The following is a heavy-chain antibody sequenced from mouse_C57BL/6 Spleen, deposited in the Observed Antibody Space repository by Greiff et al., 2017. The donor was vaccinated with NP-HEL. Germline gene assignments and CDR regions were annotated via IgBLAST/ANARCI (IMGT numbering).Heavy chain of an antibody. CDR3: ARSYDGYYRGNPWFAY. V-gene: IGHV1-53*01. Sequence: QVQLKQPGTELVKPGASVKLSCKASGYTFTSYWMHWVKQRPGQGLEWIGNINPSNGGTNYNEKFKSKATLTVDKSSSTAYMQLSSLTSEDSAVYYCARSYDGYYRGNPWFAYWGQGTLVTVSA. CDR2: INPSNGGT. CDR1: GYTFTSYW. D-gene: IGHD2-3*01. J-gene: IGHJ3*01.